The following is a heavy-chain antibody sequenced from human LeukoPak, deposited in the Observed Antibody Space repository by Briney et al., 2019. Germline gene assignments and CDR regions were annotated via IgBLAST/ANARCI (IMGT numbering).Heavy chain of an antibody. CDR2: ISGSGGST. V-gene: IGHV3-23*01. Sequence: PGGSLRLSCAASGFTFSSYAMSWVRQAPGKGLEWVSAISGSGGSTYYADSVKGRFTISRDNSKNTLYLQMNSLRAEDTGVYYCTTRFYEEVWGNQVESWGQGTQVTVSS. D-gene: IGHD3-16*01. CDR3: TTRFYEEVWGNQVES. CDR1: GFTFSSYA. J-gene: IGHJ4*02.